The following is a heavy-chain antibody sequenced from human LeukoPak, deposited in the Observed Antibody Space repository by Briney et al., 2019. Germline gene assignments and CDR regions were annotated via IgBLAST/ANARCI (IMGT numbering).Heavy chain of an antibody. CDR3: AELGITMIGGV. Sequence: GGSLRLSCVVSGFTFSNSDMYWVRQAPGKGLEWVSYISSSGSTIYYADSVKGRFTISRDNAKNSLYLQMNSLRAEDTAVYYCAELGITMIGGVWGKGTTVTISS. V-gene: IGHV3-48*03. D-gene: IGHD3-10*02. J-gene: IGHJ6*04. CDR2: ISSSGSTI. CDR1: GFTFSNSD.